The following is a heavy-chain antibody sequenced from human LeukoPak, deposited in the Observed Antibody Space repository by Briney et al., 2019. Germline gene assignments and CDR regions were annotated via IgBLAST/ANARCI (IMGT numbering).Heavy chain of an antibody. J-gene: IGHJ4*03. CDR2: INHRGDT. V-gene: IGHV4-34*01. CDR3: ARGPTISETGYFDY. D-gene: IGHD1-1*01. CDR1: GGSFSSYY. Sequence: SETLPLTCAVYGGSFSSYYWSWIRQSPGKGLEWIAEINHRGDTNYNPSVKSRVTISVDTSKNQFSLKVTSLTAADTAVYYCARGPTISETGYFDYWGQGTLVTVSS.